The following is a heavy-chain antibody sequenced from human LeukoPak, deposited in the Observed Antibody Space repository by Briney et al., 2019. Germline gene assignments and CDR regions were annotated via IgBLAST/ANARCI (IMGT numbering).Heavy chain of an antibody. J-gene: IGHJ3*02. CDR2: IYYSGST. CDR3: ARQGSAFDI. D-gene: IGHD3-10*01. Sequence: SETLSLTCTVSGGSISSSSYYWGWIRQPPGKGLEWIGSIYYSGSTYYDPSLKSRVTISVDTSKNQFSLKLSSVTAADTAVYYCARQGSAFDIWGQGTMVTVSS. V-gene: IGHV4-39*01. CDR1: GGSISSSSYY.